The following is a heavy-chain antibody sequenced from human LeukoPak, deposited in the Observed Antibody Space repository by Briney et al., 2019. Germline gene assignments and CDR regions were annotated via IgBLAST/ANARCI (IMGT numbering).Heavy chain of an antibody. CDR2: MDPNSGNT. J-gene: IGHJ4*02. D-gene: IGHD6-19*01. CDR1: GYTFTSYD. CDR3: ATDSSGWYPW. V-gene: IGHV1-8*02. Sequence: ASVKVSCKASGYTFTSYDINWVRQATGQGLEWMGWMDPNSGNTGYAQKFQGRVTITADTSTDTAYMELSSLRSEDTAVYYCATDSSGWYPWWGQGTLVTVSS.